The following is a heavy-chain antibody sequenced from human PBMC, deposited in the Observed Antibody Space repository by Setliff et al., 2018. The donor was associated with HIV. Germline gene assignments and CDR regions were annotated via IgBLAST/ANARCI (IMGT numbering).Heavy chain of an antibody. D-gene: IGHD3-10*01. CDR3: TKGVQRFRPYYFDS. Sequence: GGSLRLSCAASGFTFSTYSMDWVRQAPGKGLEWVSYISSSSSSIYYADSVKGRFTISRDNAKNSLYLQMNSLRVEDTAVYYCTKGVQRFRPYYFDSWGQGALVTVSS. CDR1: GFTFSTYS. J-gene: IGHJ4*02. CDR2: ISSSSSSI. V-gene: IGHV3-48*01.